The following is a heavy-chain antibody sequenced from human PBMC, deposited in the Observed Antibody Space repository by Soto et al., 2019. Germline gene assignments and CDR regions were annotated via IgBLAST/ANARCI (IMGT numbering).Heavy chain of an antibody. J-gene: IGHJ4*02. D-gene: IGHD6-6*01. Sequence: EVQLVESGGGLVQPGGSLRLSCAASGFTFSDYWMHWVRQVPGKGLVWVSRISGVGSSTSYADAVQGRCTISREHDKNRLYVKMHSVRGEDTAVYCCARGIEYSAQDFWGQGTPVTVSS. CDR1: GFTFSDYW. CDR3: ARGIEYSAQDF. CDR2: ISGVGSST. V-gene: IGHV3-74*01.